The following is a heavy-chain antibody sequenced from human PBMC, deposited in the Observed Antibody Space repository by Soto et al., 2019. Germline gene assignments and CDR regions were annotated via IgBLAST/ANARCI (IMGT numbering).Heavy chain of an antibody. J-gene: IGHJ5*02. CDR3: ARDRCSSTSCYSSWFDP. CDR2: ISSSSYT. D-gene: IGHD2-2*01. V-gene: IGHV3-11*06. CDR1: GFTFSDYY. Sequence: GGSLRLSCAASGFTFSDYYMSWIRQAPGKGLEWVSYISSSSYTNYADSVEGRFTISRDNAKNSLYLQMNSLRAEDTAVYYCARDRCSSTSCYSSWFDPWGQGTLVTVSS.